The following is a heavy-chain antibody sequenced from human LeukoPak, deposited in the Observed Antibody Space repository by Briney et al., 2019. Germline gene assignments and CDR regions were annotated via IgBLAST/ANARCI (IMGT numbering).Heavy chain of an antibody. J-gene: IGHJ4*02. V-gene: IGHV3-23*01. D-gene: IGHD1-1*01. CDR2: ISGSGDAT. CDR3: ARLSGTSGTTSRVLHY. CDR1: GFTFTTYA. Sequence: GGSLRLSCAASGFTFTTYAMTWVRRAAGKGLEWVPAISGSGDATYYADSVKGRVTISSDNSANTVSLQVSSPRAEDTAVYYCARLSGTSGTTSRVLHYWGQGALVTLPS.